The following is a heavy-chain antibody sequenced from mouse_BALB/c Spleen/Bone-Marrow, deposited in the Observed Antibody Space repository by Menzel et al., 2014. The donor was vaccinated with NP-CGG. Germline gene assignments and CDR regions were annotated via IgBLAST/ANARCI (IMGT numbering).Heavy chain of an antibody. CDR2: INPYNGGT. CDR1: GYSFTGYT. CDR3: ARWNDGYHLYYYAMDY. V-gene: IGHV1-18*01. Sequence: EVQLQESGPELVKPGASMKISCKASGYSFTGYTMNRVKQSHGKNLEWIGLINPYNGGTSYNQKFKGKATLTVDKSSSKAYMELLSLTSDDSAVYYCARWNDGYHLYYYAMDYWGQGTSVTVSS. D-gene: IGHD2-3*01. J-gene: IGHJ4*01.